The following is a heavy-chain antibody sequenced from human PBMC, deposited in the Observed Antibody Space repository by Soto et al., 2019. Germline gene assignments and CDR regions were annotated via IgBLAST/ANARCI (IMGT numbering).Heavy chain of an antibody. CDR1: GLTFSSYA. J-gene: IGHJ6*02. V-gene: IGHV3-23*01. CDR3: ARGRYGMDV. D-gene: IGHD3-16*01. CDR2: ISGSDGST. Sequence: GGSLRLSCAASGLTFSSYAMSWVRQAPGKGLEWVSVISGSDGSTYYADSVKGRFTISRDNSKNTLYLQMNSLRAEDTAVYYCARGRYGMDVWGQGTTVTVSS.